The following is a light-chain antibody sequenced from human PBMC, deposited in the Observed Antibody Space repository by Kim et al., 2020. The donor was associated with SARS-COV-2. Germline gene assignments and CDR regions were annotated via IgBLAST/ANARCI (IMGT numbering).Light chain of an antibody. CDR1: GDKH. CDR2: EDY. V-gene: IGLV3-1*01. Sequence: GDKHGCWYQQKPGQSPVLVIYEDYKRPSGIPERFSGSNSGNTATLTISGTQAMDEADYYCQAWNSSTVVFGGGTQLTVL. J-gene: IGLJ2*01. CDR3: QAWNSSTVV.